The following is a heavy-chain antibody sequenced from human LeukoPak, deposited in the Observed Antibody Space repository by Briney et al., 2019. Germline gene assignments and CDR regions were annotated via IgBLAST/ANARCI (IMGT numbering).Heavy chain of an antibody. J-gene: IGHJ5*02. D-gene: IGHD1-26*01. CDR2: IIPIFGTA. V-gene: IGHV1-69*05. Sequence: GASVKVSCKASGGTFIRYAISWVRQAPGQGLEWMGGIIPIFGTANYAQKFQGRVTITTDESTSTAYMELSSLRSEDTAVYYCARGIVGATYGWFDPWGQGTLVTVSS. CDR1: GGTFIRYA. CDR3: ARGIVGATYGWFDP.